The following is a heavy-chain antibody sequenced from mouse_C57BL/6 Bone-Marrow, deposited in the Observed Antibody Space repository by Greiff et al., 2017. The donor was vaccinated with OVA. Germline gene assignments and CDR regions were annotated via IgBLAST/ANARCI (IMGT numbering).Heavy chain of an antibody. Sequence: EVKLMESGEGLVKPGGSLKLSCAASGFTFSSYAMSWVRQTPEKRLEWVAYISSGGDYIYYADTVKGRFTISRDNARNTLYLQMSSLKSEDTAMYYCTREFDYGWYFDVWGTGTTVTVSS. V-gene: IGHV5-9-1*02. CDR2: ISSGGDYI. CDR1: GFTFSSYA. D-gene: IGHD2-4*01. CDR3: TREFDYGWYFDV. J-gene: IGHJ1*03.